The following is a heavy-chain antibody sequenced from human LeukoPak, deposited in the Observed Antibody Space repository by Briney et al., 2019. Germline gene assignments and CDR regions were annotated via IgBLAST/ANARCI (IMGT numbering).Heavy chain of an antibody. CDR1: GFTFSSYE. Sequence: PGGSLRLSCAASGFTFSSYEMNWVSQAPGKGLEWVSYISSSGSSIHYADSVKGRFTISRDNAKNSLYLQMNSLRAEDTAVYHCARQISRYCSGGSCYSGWEFYFDYWGQGTPVTVSS. D-gene: IGHD2-15*01. V-gene: IGHV3-48*03. CDR2: ISSSGSSI. J-gene: IGHJ4*02. CDR3: ARQISRYCSGGSCYSGWEFYFDY.